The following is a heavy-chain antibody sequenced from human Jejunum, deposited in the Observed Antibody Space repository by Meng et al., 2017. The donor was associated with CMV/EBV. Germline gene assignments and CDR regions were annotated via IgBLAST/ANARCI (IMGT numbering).Heavy chain of an antibody. D-gene: IGHD2-2*01. CDR2: ISAYNGNT. J-gene: IGHJ4*02. V-gene: IGHV1-18*01. CDR1: GYTFTNYG. CDR3: ARTGCSSSSCYDY. Sequence: QAQLVQCGGEVKEPGASLKVSCKASGYTFTNYGSTWVRQAPGQGLEWMGWISAYNGNTNYAQTLQGRVTMTTDTSTSTAYMELRSLRSEDTAVYYCARTGCSSSSCYDYWGQGTLVTVSS.